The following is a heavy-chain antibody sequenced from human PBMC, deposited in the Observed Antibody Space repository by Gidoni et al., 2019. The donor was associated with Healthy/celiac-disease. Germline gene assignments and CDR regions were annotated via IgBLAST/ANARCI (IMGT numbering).Heavy chain of an antibody. CDR1: GFTFSSYA. Sequence: QVQLVESGGGVVQPGRSLRLSCAASGFTFSSYAMHWVRQAPGKGLEWVAVISYDGSNKYYADSVKGRFTISRDNSKNTLYLQMNSLRAEDTAVYYCAREEVDIVVVPAARFYHYYMDVWGKGTTVTVSS. D-gene: IGHD2-2*03. CDR2: ISYDGSNK. V-gene: IGHV3-30-3*01. CDR3: AREEVDIVVVPAARFYHYYMDV. J-gene: IGHJ6*03.